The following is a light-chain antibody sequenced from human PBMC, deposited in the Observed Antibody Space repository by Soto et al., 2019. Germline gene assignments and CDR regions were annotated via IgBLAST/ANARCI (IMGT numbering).Light chain of an antibody. CDR3: CSYAGSYTYV. CDR1: SSDVGGYNY. J-gene: IGLJ1*01. CDR2: DVS. V-gene: IGLV2-11*01. Sequence: QSVLTQPRSVSGSPGQSVTISCTGTSSDVGGYNYVSWYQQHPSKAPKLMIYDVSKRPSGVPDRFSGSKSGNTASLTISGLQAEDEADYYCCSYAGSYTYVFATGTKVTVL.